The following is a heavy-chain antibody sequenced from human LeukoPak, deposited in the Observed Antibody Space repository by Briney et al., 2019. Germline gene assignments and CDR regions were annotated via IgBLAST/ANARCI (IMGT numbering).Heavy chain of an antibody. CDR3: AREETVMGEAFDI. Sequence: GGSLRLSCAASGFTFSSYSMNWVRQAPGKGLEWASSMSSSSSYIYYADSVKGRFTISRDNAKNSLYLQMNSLRAEDTAVYYCAREETVMGEAFDIWGQGTMVTVSS. CDR2: MSSSSSYI. V-gene: IGHV3-21*01. CDR1: GFTFSSYS. D-gene: IGHD2-8*01. J-gene: IGHJ3*02.